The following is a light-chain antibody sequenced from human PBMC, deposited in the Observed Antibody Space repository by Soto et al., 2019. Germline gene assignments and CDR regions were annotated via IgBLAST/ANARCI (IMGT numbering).Light chain of an antibody. CDR1: QSISSY. Sequence: DIQMTQSPSSLSASVGDRVTITCRASQSISSYLNWYQQKPGKAPKLLIYAASSLQSGVPSRFSGSGSGTDFTLTISSLQPEDFATYYCQQSYSTQYTFXQGTKVDIK. J-gene: IGKJ2*01. CDR2: AAS. V-gene: IGKV1-39*01. CDR3: QQSYSTQYT.